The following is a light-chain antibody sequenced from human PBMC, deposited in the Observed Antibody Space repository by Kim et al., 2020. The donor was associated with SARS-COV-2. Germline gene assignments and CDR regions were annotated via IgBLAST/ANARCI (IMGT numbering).Light chain of an antibody. Sequence: GHSITISCTGTSRDVGTYNYVSWYQQYPGQAPKLMIYDVSKRPSGVSDRFSGSKSGNTASLTICGLQAEDEADYYCNSYTTSTTWVFGGGTQLTVL. J-gene: IGLJ3*02. V-gene: IGLV2-14*04. CDR3: NSYTTSTTWV. CDR2: DVS. CDR1: SRDVGTYNY.